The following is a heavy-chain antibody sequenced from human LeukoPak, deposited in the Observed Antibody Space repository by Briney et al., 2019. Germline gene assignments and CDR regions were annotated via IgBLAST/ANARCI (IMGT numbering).Heavy chain of an antibody. CDR1: GGSVSSGSYY. CDR3: ARGQRGSSSWYRLDY. J-gene: IGHJ4*02. Sequence: SETLSLTCTVSGGSVSSGSYYWSWIRQPPGKGLEWIGYIYYSGSTNYNPSLESRVTISVDTSKNQFSLKLSSVTAADTAVYYCARGQRGSSSWYRLDYWGQGTLVTVSS. D-gene: IGHD6-13*01. CDR2: IYYSGST. V-gene: IGHV4-61*01.